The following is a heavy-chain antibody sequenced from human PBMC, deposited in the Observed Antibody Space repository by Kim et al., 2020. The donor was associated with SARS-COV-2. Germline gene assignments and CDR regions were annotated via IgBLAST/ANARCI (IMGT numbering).Heavy chain of an antibody. CDR3: ARGSSSSFDY. J-gene: IGHJ4*02. D-gene: IGHD6-6*01. V-gene: IGHV1-18*01. CDR2: NT. Sequence: NTNYAKKLQGRVTMTTDTSTSTAYMGLRSLRSDDTAIYYCARGSSSSFDYWGQGTLVTVSS.